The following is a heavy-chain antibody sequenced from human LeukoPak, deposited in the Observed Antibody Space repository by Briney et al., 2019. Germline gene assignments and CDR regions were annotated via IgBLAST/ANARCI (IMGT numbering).Heavy chain of an antibody. J-gene: IGHJ4*02. CDR1: GDSASSNSAA. Sequence: SQTLSLTCAISGDSASSNSAAWNWIRQSPSRGLEWLGRTYYRSKWYNDYAVSVRSRMTIDPDTSKNQFSLQLNSVTPEDTAVYYCARDGGDSDALTAFDYWGQGTLVTVSS. V-gene: IGHV6-1*01. CDR2: TYYRSKWYN. CDR3: ARDGGDSDALTAFDY. D-gene: IGHD4/OR15-4a*01.